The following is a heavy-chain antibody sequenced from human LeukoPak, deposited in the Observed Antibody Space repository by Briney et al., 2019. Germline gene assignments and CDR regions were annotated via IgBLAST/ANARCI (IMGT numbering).Heavy chain of an antibody. Sequence: ASVKVSCKASGYTFTGYYMHWVRQAPGQGLEWIGWISTYNGYTNYAQKLQGRVTMTTDTSTRTAYMELRSLRSDDTAVYYCCFDPWGQGTLVTVSS. CDR1: GYTFTGYY. V-gene: IGHV1-18*04. J-gene: IGHJ5*02. CDR2: ISTYNGYT. CDR3: CFDP.